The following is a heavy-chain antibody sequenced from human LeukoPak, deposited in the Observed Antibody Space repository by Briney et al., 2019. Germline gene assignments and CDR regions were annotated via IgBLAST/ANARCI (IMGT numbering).Heavy chain of an antibody. CDR3: ARATYSSGYYEDY. J-gene: IGHJ4*02. D-gene: IGHD3-22*01. CDR2: IFYSGST. V-gene: IGHV4-59*01. CDR1: GGSISSYY. Sequence: SETLSLTCTVSGGSISSYYWSWIRQPPGKGLEWIGYIFYSGSTNYNPSLKSRVTISVDTSKNQFSLKLSSVTAADTAVYYCARATYSSGYYEDYWGRGTLVTVSS.